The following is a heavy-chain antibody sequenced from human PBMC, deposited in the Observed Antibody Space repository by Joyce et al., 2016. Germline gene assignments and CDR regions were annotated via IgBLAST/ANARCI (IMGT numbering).Heavy chain of an antibody. CDR3: AREFKWNWDF. D-gene: IGHD1-1*01. V-gene: IGHV3-7*04. Sequence: EVQLVESGGGLVQPGGSPSLSCAASGFTFSSHWMSWVRQAPGKGLEWVANINPDGSKNNDADSVKGRFIISRDNAKNSLYVQMHSLRAEDTAVYYCAREFKWNWDFWGQGTLVTVSS. J-gene: IGHJ4*02. CDR2: INPDGSKN. CDR1: GFTFSSHW.